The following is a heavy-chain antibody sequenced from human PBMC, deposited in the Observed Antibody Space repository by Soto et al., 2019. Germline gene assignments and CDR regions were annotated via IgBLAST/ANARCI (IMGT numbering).Heavy chain of an antibody. Sequence: ESGGGLVQPGGSLRLSCAASGFTFSSYAMSWVRQAPGKGLEWVSAISGSGGSTYYADSVKGRFTISRDNSKNTLYLQMNSLRAEDTAVYYCAKVIEYYDYIWGSPKEYYFDYWGQGTLVTVSS. CDR3: AKVIEYYDYIWGSPKEYYFDY. J-gene: IGHJ4*02. V-gene: IGHV3-23*01. D-gene: IGHD3-16*01. CDR1: GFTFSSYA. CDR2: ISGSGGST.